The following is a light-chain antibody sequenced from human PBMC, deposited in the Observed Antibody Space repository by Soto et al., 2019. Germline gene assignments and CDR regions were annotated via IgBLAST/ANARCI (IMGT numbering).Light chain of an antibody. V-gene: IGKV1-39*01. CDR3: QQSYSSPWT. Sequence: DIQMTQSPSSLSASVGDRVTITCRASQSINSYLNWYQQKPGKAPKFLIYAASSLQSGVPSRFSGSGSETDFTLTISSLQSEDCATYYCQQSYSSPWTFGQGTKVEI. CDR2: AAS. J-gene: IGKJ1*01. CDR1: QSINSY.